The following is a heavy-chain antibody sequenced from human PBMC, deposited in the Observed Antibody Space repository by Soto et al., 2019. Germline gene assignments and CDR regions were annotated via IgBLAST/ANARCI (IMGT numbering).Heavy chain of an antibody. CDR2: ISYDGSNK. D-gene: IGHD3-9*01. J-gene: IGHJ6*02. Sequence: QVQLVESGGGVVQPGRSLRLSCAASGFTFSSYGMHWVRQAPGKGLEWVAVISYDGSNKYYADSVKGRFTISRDNSKNTLYLQMNSLRAEDTAVYYCAKDRRRYFDWLAGYYYGMDVWGQGTTVTVSS. CDR3: AKDRRRYFDWLAGYYYGMDV. V-gene: IGHV3-30*18. CDR1: GFTFSSYG.